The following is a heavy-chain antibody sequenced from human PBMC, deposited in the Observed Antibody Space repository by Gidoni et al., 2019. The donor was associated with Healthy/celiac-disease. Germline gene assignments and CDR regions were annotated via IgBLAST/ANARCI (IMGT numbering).Heavy chain of an antibody. D-gene: IGHD2-15*01. CDR3: AKDQGGYCSGGSCFGEDY. CDR2: ISGSGGST. V-gene: IGHV3-23*01. J-gene: IGHJ4*02. Sequence: EVQLLESGGGLVQPGGSLRLSCAASGFTFSSYVMRWVRQAPGKGLEWVSAISGSGGSTYYADSVKGRFTISRDNSKNTLYLQMNSLRAEDTAVYYCAKDQGGYCSGGSCFGEDYWGQGTLVTVSS. CDR1: GFTFSSYV.